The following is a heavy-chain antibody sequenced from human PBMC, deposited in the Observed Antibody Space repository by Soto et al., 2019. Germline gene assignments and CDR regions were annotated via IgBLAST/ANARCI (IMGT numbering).Heavy chain of an antibody. CDR2: IYSGGST. Sequence: EVQLVESGGGLVQPGGSLRLSCAASGFTVSSNYMSWVRQAQGKGLEWVSVIYSGGSTNYADSVKGRFTISRDNSKNTLYLQMHSLRAEDTAVYYCAREGVVAASDWGQGTLVTVSS. CDR1: GFTVSSNY. J-gene: IGHJ4*02. CDR3: AREGVVAASD. V-gene: IGHV3-66*01. D-gene: IGHD2-15*01.